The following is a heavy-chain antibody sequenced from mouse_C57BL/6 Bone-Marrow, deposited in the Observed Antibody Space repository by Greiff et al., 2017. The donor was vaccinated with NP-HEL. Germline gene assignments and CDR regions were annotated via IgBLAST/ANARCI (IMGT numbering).Heavy chain of an antibody. CDR3: ARPRDDYDGDYYAMDY. D-gene: IGHD2-4*01. CDR2: ISSGSSTI. J-gene: IGHJ4*01. Sequence: EVMLVESGGGLVKPGGSLKLSCAASGFTFSDYGMHWVRQAPEKGLEWVAYISSGSSTIYCADTVKGRFTISRDNAKNTLFLQMTSLRSEDTAMYYCARPRDDYDGDYYAMDYWGQGTSVTVSS. V-gene: IGHV5-17*01. CDR1: GFTFSDYG.